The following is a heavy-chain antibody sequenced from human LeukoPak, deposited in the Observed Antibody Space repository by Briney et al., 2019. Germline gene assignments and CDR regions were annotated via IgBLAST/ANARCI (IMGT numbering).Heavy chain of an antibody. CDR2: IKQDASEK. CDR1: GFTFSNYW. V-gene: IGHV3-7*01. Sequence: GGSLRLSCAASGFTFSNYWMTWVRQAPGKGLEWVANIKQDASEKYYVDSVKGRFTISRDNAKNSLYLQVNSLRAEDTAVYYCVRDTGGSGSYPDYWGQGTLVTVSS. J-gene: IGHJ4*02. D-gene: IGHD1-26*01. CDR3: VRDTGGSGSYPDY.